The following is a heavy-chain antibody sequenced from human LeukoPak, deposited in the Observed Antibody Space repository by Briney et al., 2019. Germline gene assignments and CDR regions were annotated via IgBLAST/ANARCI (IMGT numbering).Heavy chain of an antibody. Sequence: SETLSLTCTVSGGSISSSSYYWGWIRQPPGKGLEWIGSIYYSGSTYYNPSLKSRVAISVDTSKNQFSLKLSSVTAADTAVYYCASTDSGYGLYGMDVWGQGTTVTVSS. J-gene: IGHJ6*02. CDR3: ASTDSGYGLYGMDV. CDR2: IYYSGST. D-gene: IGHD5-12*01. CDR1: GGSISSSSYY. V-gene: IGHV4-39*07.